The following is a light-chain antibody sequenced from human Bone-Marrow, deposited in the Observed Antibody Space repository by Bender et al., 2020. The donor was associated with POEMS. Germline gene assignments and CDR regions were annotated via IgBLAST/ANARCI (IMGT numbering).Light chain of an antibody. J-gene: IGLJ1*01. CDR3: CSYSGSDTIYV. V-gene: IGLV2-23*02. CDR2: EVN. Sequence: QSALTQPASVSGSPGHSITISCTGTSSYVSWYQQHPGKAPKLMIYEVNKRPSGVSNRFSGSKSGNTASLTISGLQAEDEADYYCCSYSGSDTIYVFGTGTKVTVL. CDR1: SSYV.